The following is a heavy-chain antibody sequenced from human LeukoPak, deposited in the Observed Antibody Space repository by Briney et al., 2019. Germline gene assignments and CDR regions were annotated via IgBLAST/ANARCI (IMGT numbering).Heavy chain of an antibody. V-gene: IGHV3-53*01. Sequence: GGSLRLSCAASGFTFNDYSMNWVRQAPGKGLEWVSVIYSGGSTYFADSVKDRFTISRDNSKNTLYLQMNSLRAEDTAVYYCARGTYFFDYWGQGTLVTVSS. J-gene: IGHJ4*02. CDR3: ARGTYFFDY. CDR1: GFTFNDYS. CDR2: IYSGGST.